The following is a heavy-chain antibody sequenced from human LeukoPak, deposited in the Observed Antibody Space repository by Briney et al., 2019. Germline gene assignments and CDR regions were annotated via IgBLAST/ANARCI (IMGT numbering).Heavy chain of an antibody. D-gene: IGHD1-26*01. J-gene: IGHJ4*02. CDR1: GGSISSYY. Sequence: SETLSLTCTVSGGSISSYYWSWIRQPPGKGLEWIGYIYYSGSTNYNPSLKSRVTISVDTSKNQFSLKLSSVTAADTAVYYCARATQGGGELLFVWGQGTLVTVSS. CDR3: ARATQGGGELLFV. V-gene: IGHV4-59*01. CDR2: IYYSGST.